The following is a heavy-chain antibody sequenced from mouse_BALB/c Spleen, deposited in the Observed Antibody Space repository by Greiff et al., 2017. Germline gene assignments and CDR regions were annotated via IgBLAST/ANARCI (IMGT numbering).Heavy chain of an antibody. D-gene: IGHD1-1*01. J-gene: IGHJ4*01. V-gene: IGHV1S137*01. CDR2: ISTYYGDA. CDR3: ARGGYYYGSSSYAMDY. Sequence: LQESGAELVRPGVSVKISCKGSGYTFTDYAMHWVKQSHAKSLEWIGVISTYYGDASYNQKFKGKATMTVDKSSSTAYMELARLTSEDSAIYYCARGGYYYGSSSYAMDYWGQGTSVTVSS. CDR1: GYTFTDYA.